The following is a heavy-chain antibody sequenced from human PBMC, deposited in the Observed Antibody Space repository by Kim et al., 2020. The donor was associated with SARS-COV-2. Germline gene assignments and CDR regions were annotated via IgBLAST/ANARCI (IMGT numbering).Heavy chain of an antibody. J-gene: IGHJ6*02. Sequence: ASVKVSCKASGYTFTSYGISWVRQAPGQGLEWMGWISAYNGNTNYAQKLQGRVTMTTDTSTSTAYMELRSLRSDDTAVYYCASTKLLWFGELLTWNYYYYGMDVWGQGTTVTVSS. CDR3: ASTKLLWFGELLTWNYYYYGMDV. D-gene: IGHD3-10*01. CDR2: ISAYNGNT. CDR1: GYTFTSYG. V-gene: IGHV1-18*01.